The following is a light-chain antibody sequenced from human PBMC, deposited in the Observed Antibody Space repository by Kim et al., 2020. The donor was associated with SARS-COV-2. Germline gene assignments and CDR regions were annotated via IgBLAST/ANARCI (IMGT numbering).Light chain of an antibody. CDR3: QSTDSSDTYRV. CDR2: KDS. J-gene: IGLJ2*01. V-gene: IGLV3-25*03. Sequence: SYELTQPPSVSVSPGQTARITCSGDALPKQYAYWYRQKPGQAPILVMYKDSERPSGMPERISGSSSGTTVTLIISGVQAEDEADYYCQSTDSSDTYRVFGGGTQLTVL. CDR1: ALPKQY.